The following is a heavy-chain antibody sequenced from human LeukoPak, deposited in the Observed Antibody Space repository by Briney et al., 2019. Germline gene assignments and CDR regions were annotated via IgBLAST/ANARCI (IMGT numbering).Heavy chain of an antibody. V-gene: IGHV1-46*01. CDR2: INPSGGST. CDR3: ARGGEGYYGILTGYYWFDP. J-gene: IGHJ5*02. D-gene: IGHD3-9*01. CDR1: GYTFTSYY. Sequence: ASVKVSCKASGYTFTSYYMHWVRQAPGQGLEWMGIINPSGGSTSYAQKFQGRVTMTRDTSTSTVYMELSSLRSEDTAVYYCARGGEGYYGILTGYYWFDPWGQGTLVTVSS.